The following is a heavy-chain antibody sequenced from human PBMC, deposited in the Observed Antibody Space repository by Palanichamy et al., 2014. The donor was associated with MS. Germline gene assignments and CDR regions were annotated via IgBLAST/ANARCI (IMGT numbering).Heavy chain of an antibody. CDR1: GFTFSSYT. CDR2: INQGASKT. D-gene: IGHD2-2*01. CDR3: VRIYCTTTDCYLDY. J-gene: IGHJ4*02. V-gene: IGHV3-7*01. Sequence: EVQPVESGGGLVKPGESLRLSCTASGFTFSSYTMNWVRQAPGKGLEWVANINQGASKTYYADSVKGRFTISRDNAKNSMSLQMNSLRAEDTAVYYCVRIYCTTTDCYLDYWGQGTLVTVSS.